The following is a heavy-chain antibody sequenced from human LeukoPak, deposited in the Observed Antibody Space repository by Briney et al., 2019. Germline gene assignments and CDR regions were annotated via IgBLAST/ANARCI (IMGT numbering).Heavy chain of an antibody. D-gene: IGHD1-26*01. Sequence: SQTLSLTCTVSNVSISSGDYYWSWIRQPPGKGLEWIGYIFYSGSTYYNPSLKSRVTISVDTSKNQFSLKLNSVTAADTAVYYCAKGGFYFDYWGQGTLVTVSS. CDR1: NVSISSGDYY. CDR2: IFYSGST. CDR3: AKGGFYFDY. J-gene: IGHJ4*02. V-gene: IGHV4-30-4*01.